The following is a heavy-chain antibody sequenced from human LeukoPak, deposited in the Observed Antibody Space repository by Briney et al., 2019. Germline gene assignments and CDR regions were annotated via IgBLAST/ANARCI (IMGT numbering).Heavy chain of an antibody. CDR3: ARGSSSSWYGPYFDY. D-gene: IGHD6-13*01. V-gene: IGHV1-69*05. CDR2: IIPIFGTA. J-gene: IGHJ4*02. Sequence: GASVKVSCKASGGTFSSYAISWVRQAPGQGLEWMGGIIPIFGTANYAQKFQGRVTITTDESTSTAYMELSSLRSEDTAVYYCARGSSSSWYGPYFDYWGQGTLVTVSS. CDR1: GGTFSSYA.